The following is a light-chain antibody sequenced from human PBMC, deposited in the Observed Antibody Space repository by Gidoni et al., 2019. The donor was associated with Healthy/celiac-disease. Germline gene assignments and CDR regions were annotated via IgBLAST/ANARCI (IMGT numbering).Light chain of an antibody. Sequence: QSPSSLSASVGDRVTITCRASQSISSYLNWYQQKPGKAPKLLIYAASSLQSGVPSRFSGSGSGTDFTLTISSLQPEDFATYYCQQSYSTPLTFGGGTKVEIK. CDR3: QQSYSTPLT. CDR2: AAS. J-gene: IGKJ4*01. V-gene: IGKV1-39*01. CDR1: QSISSY.